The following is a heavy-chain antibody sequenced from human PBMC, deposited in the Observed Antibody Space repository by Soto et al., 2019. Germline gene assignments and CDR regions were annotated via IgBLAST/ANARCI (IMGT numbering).Heavy chain of an antibody. CDR1: GYTFTSYG. D-gene: IGHD2-15*01. CDR3: ARLVVVAATTNWFDP. Sequence: QVQLVQSGAEVKKPGASVKVSCKASGYTFTSYGISWVRQAPGQGLEWMGWISAYNGNTNYAQKLQGRVTMTTDTSTGKAYMELRSLRSDDTAVYYCARLVVVAATTNWFDPWGQGTLVTVSS. CDR2: ISAYNGNT. J-gene: IGHJ5*02. V-gene: IGHV1-18*01.